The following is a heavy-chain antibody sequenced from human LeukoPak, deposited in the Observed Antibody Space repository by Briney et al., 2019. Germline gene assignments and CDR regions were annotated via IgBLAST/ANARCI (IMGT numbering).Heavy chain of an antibody. CDR2: INGSGGST. J-gene: IGHJ5*02. D-gene: IGHD1-26*01. Sequence: GGSLRLSCAPSGFTFSSYAMSWVRQAPGKGLEWVSDINGSGGSTYYADSVKGRFTISRDNSKNTLYLQMNSLRAEDTAVYYCAKKYSTGLDPWGQGTLVTASS. CDR1: GFTFSSYA. CDR3: AKKYSTGLDP. V-gene: IGHV3-23*01.